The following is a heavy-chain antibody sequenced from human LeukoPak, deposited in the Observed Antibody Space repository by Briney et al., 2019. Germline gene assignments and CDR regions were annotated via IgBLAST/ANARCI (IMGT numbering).Heavy chain of an antibody. D-gene: IGHD4-17*01. CDR2: INPNSGGT. CDR3: ASGRDYGDERGSFDI. Sequence: ASVKVSCTASGYTFTGYYMHWVRQAPGQGLEWMGWINPNSGGTNYAQKFQGRVTMTRDTSISTAYMELSRLRSDDTAVYYCASGRDYGDERGSFDIWGQGTMVTVSS. V-gene: IGHV1-2*02. CDR1: GYTFTGYY. J-gene: IGHJ3*02.